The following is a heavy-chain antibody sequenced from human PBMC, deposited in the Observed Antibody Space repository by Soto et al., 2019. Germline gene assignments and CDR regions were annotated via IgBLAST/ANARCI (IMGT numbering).Heavy chain of an antibody. CDR3: ARDLVDIVVVPAAMQYYYYYMDV. CDR1: GFTFSSYG. V-gene: IGHV3-33*01. Sequence: GGSLRLSCAASGFTFSSYGMHWVRQAPGKGLEWVAVIWYDGSNKYYADSVKGRFTISRDNSKNTLYLQMNSLRAEDTAVYYCARDLVDIVVVPAAMQYYYYYMDVWGKGTTVTVSS. J-gene: IGHJ6*03. D-gene: IGHD2-2*03. CDR2: IWYDGSNK.